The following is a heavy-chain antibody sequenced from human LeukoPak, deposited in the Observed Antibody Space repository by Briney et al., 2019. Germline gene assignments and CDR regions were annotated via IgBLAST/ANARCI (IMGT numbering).Heavy chain of an antibody. CDR2: IIPIFGTA. J-gene: IGHJ3*02. V-gene: IGHV1-69*06. Sequence: GASVKVSCKASGGTFSSYAISWVRQAPGQGLEWMGGIIPIFGTANYAQKFQGRVTITADKSTSTAYMELSSLRAEDTAVYYCARDSSRGYSSGWYRAFDIWGQGTMVTVSS. CDR1: GGTFSSYA. D-gene: IGHD6-19*01. CDR3: ARDSSRGYSSGWYRAFDI.